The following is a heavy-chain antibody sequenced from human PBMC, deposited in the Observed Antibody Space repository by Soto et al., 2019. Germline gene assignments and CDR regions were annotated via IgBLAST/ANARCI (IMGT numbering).Heavy chain of an antibody. V-gene: IGHV1-69*13. CDR2: IIPIFGTA. J-gene: IGHJ4*02. Sequence: SVKVSCKASGGTFSRYAISWVRQAPGQGLEWMGGIIPIFGTANYAQKFQGRVTITADESTSTAYMELSSLRSEDTAVYYCARGDYYDSSGYPDYWGQGTLVTVSS. D-gene: IGHD3-22*01. CDR1: GGTFSRYA. CDR3: ARGDYYDSSGYPDY.